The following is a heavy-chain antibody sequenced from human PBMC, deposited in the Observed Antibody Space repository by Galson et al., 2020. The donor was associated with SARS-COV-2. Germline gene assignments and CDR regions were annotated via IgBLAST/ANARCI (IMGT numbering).Heavy chain of an antibody. CDR3: ARDGYYDFWSGYAHYGMDV. CDR1: GYTFTSYG. J-gene: IGHJ6*02. D-gene: IGHD3-3*01. Sequence: ASVKVSCKASGYTFTSYGISWVRQAPGQGLEWMGWISAYNGNTNYAQKLQGRVTMTTDTSTSTAYMELRSLRSDDTAVYYCARDGYYDFWSGYAHYGMDVWGQGTTVTVSS. V-gene: IGHV1-18*04. CDR2: ISAYNGNT.